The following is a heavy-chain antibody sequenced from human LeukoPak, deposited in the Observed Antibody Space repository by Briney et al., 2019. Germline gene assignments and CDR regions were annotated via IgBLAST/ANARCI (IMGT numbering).Heavy chain of an antibody. D-gene: IGHD3-22*01. CDR2: ISAYNGNT. CDR1: GYTFITYG. CDR3: ATINYDSSGYRYYFDY. Sequence: GASVKVPCKASGYTFITYGISWVRQAPGQGLEWMGWISAYNGNTNYAQNLQGRVTMTTDTSTSTAYMELRSLRSDDTAVYYCATINYDSSGYRYYFDYWGQGTLVTVSS. J-gene: IGHJ4*02. V-gene: IGHV1-18*01.